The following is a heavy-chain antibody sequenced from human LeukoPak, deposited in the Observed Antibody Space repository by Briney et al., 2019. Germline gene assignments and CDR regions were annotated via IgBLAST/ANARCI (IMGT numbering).Heavy chain of an antibody. CDR1: GGSISSYY. CDR3: ARGGYYYDSSGRLFDY. CDR2: IYYSGST. J-gene: IGHJ4*02. Sequence: PSETLSLTCTVSGGSISSYYWSWIRQPPGKGLEWIGYIYYSGSTNYNPSLKSRVTISVDTSENQFSLKLSSVTAADTAVYYCARGGYYYDSSGRLFDYWGQGTLVTVSS. V-gene: IGHV4-59*01. D-gene: IGHD3-22*01.